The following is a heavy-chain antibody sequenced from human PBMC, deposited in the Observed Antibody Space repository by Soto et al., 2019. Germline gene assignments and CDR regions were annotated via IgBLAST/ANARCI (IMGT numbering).Heavy chain of an antibody. D-gene: IGHD3-22*01. CDR2: IYYSGST. V-gene: IGHV4-30-4*01. CDR1: GCSIRSGDYY. J-gene: IGHJ4*02. Sequence: SETLSLTCPVSGCSIRSGDYYWSWIRQPPGKGLEWIGYIYYSGSTYYNPSLKSRVTISVDTSKNQFSLKLSSVTAADTAVYYCARVRVDYYDSSGYYLFDYWGQGTLVTVSS. CDR3: ARVRVDYYDSSGYYLFDY.